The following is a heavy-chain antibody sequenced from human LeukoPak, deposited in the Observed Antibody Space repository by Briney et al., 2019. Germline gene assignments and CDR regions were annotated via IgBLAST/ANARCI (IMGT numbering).Heavy chain of an antibody. J-gene: IGHJ4*02. V-gene: IGHV3-7*01. Sequence: GSPRLSCAASGFTFSSYWMTWVRQAPGKGLEWVANIKQDGSEKYYVDYVKGRFTISRDNAKNSLYLQMNSLRAEDTAVYYCARGSYGVFDYWGQGTLVTVSS. CDR2: IKQDGSEK. D-gene: IGHD3-10*01. CDR3: ARGSYGVFDY. CDR1: GFTFSSYW.